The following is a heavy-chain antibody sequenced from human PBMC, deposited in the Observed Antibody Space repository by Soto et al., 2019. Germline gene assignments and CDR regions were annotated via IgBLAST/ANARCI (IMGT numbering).Heavy chain of an antibody. CDR1: GGSFSGYY. CDR2: INHSGST. Sequence: PSETLSLTCAVYGGSFSGYYWSWIRQHTGKGLEWIGEINHSGSTNYNPSLKSRVTISVDTSKNQFSLKLSSVTAADTAVYYCARQSREYYDILTGYYGGYYYYHMDVRGKGTTVTVSS. J-gene: IGHJ6*03. D-gene: IGHD3-9*01. V-gene: IGHV4-34*01. CDR3: ARQSREYYDILTGYYGGYYYYHMDV.